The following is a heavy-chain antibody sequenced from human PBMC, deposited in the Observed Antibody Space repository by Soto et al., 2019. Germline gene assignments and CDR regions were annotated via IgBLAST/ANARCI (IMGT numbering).Heavy chain of an antibody. D-gene: IGHD2-8*01. V-gene: IGHV3-23*01. J-gene: IGHJ6*02. CDR2: ISGSGGST. Sequence: HPGGSLRLSCAASGFTFSSYAMSWVRQAPGKGLEWVSAISGSGGSTYYADSVKGRFTISRDNSKNTLYLQMNSLRAEDTAVYYCAKGYCTNGVCYKRYYYHGMDVWGQGTTVTVSS. CDR3: AKGYCTNGVCYKRYYYHGMDV. CDR1: GFTFSSYA.